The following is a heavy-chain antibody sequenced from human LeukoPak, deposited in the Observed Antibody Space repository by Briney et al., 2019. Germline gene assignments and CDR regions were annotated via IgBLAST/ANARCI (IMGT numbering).Heavy chain of an antibody. J-gene: IGHJ6*02. V-gene: IGHV1-2*02. CDR3: ARVGFGSPYYYYGTDA. CDR1: GYTFTGYY. CDR2: INPNSGGT. D-gene: IGHD3-16*01. Sequence: ASVKVSCKASGYTFTGYYMHWVRQAPGQGLEWMGWINPNSGGTNYAQKFQGRVTMTRDTSISTAYMELSRLRSDDTAVYYCARVGFGSPYYYYGTDAWGQGTTVTVSS.